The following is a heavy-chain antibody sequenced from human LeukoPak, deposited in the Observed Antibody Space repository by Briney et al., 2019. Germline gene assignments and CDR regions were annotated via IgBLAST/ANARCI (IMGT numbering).Heavy chain of an antibody. CDR3: ARGPTTYYYDSSGYSPIDY. CDR2: MNPNSGNT. J-gene: IGHJ4*02. CDR1: GYTFTSYD. Sequence: ASVKVSCKASGYTFTSYDINWVRQATGQGLEWMGWMNPNSGNTGYAQKFQGRVSMTRDRANSTAYMELSRVREEDTAVYYCARGPTTYYYDSSGYSPIDYWGQGTLVTVSS. D-gene: IGHD3-22*01. V-gene: IGHV1-8*01.